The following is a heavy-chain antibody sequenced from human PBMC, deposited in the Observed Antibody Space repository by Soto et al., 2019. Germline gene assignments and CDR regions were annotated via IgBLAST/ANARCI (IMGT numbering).Heavy chain of an antibody. Sequence: EVQLLESGGGLVQPGGSLRLSCVGSGFTFINHAMNWVRQAPGKGLVWVSGISGGGDRTFDADSVKGRFTISRDNSKNTVNLQMNSLRADDTAVYYCARKVLGSTTRPDYWYFDLWGRGTLVTVSS. D-gene: IGHD3-16*01. CDR3: ARKVLGSTTRPDYWYFDL. V-gene: IGHV3-23*01. CDR2: ISGGGDRT. CDR1: GFTFINHA. J-gene: IGHJ2*01.